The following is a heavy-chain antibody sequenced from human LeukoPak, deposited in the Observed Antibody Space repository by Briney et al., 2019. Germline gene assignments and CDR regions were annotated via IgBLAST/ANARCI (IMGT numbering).Heavy chain of an antibody. D-gene: IGHD2-2*02. CDR3: VRDRYTFGSCWFDS. J-gene: IGHJ5*01. CDR2: IWYDGSNK. V-gene: IGHV3-33*01. Sequence: GRSLRLSCAASEFSFSDYAMNWVRQAPGKGLEWVAVIWYDGSNKYYADSVKGRFTISRDNSKKMLYLHMNRLRVEDTAVYYCVRDRYTFGSCWFDSWGQGTQVTVSS. CDR1: EFSFSDYA.